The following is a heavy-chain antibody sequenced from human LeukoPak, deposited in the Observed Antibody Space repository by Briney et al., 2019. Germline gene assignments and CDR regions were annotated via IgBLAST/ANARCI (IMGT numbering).Heavy chain of an antibody. CDR3: ASRSEIVVVLGASFDY. CDR2: ISAYYVST. Sequence: GATVKLSCNVSGYTFTRCGNSWRRQPPGQGQERMGWISAYYVSTNYAQKLQGRVTMTTDTSSSTAYTELRSLVSDDTPVDYCASRSEIVVVLGASFDYWGQGTLVTVCS. CDR1: GYTFTRCG. D-gene: IGHD2-15*01. V-gene: IGHV1-18*01. J-gene: IGHJ4*02.